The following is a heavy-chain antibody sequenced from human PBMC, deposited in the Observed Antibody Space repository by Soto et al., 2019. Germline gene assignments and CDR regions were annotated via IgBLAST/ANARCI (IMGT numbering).Heavy chain of an antibody. CDR1: GFTFDDYG. Sequence: SLRLSCAASGFTFDDYGLHWVRQAPGKGLEWVSGISWNSGSIGYADSVKGRFTISRDNSKNSLYLQMNSLRAEDTALYYCAKDTAYSRPDRNYNYGMDVGGQGTTVNVYS. CDR2: ISWNSGSI. J-gene: IGHJ6*02. D-gene: IGHD6-13*01. CDR3: AKDTAYSRPDRNYNYGMDV. V-gene: IGHV3-9*01.